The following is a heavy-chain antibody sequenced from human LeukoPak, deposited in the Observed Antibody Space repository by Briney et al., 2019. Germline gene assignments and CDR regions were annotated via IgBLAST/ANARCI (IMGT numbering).Heavy chain of an antibody. CDR3: ARFGEMGLDY. D-gene: IGHD3-16*01. Sequence: GASVKVSCKASGYTFTGYYIHWVRQAPGQGLEWMGWIYPNSGGTNSAQKFQGRVTMSRDTSITTAYMELSRLTSDDTAVYYCARFGEMGLDYWGLGTLVIVSS. CDR2: IYPNSGGT. CDR1: GYTFTGYY. V-gene: IGHV1-2*02. J-gene: IGHJ4*03.